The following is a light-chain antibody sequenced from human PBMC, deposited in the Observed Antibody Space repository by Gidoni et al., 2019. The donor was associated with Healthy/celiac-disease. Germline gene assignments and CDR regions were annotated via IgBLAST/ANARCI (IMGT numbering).Light chain of an antibody. CDR2: AAS. V-gene: IGKV1-39*01. J-gene: IGKJ5*01. Sequence: DLQITQSPSSLSASVGDRVTINCRASQSISSYLNWYQQKPGKAPKLLIYAASSLQSGVPSRFSGSGSGTDFTLTISSLQPEDFATYYCQQSYSTPPITFGQGTRLEIK. CDR1: QSISSY. CDR3: QQSYSTPPIT.